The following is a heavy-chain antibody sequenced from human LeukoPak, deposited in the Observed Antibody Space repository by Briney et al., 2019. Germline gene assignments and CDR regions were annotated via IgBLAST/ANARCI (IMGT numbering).Heavy chain of an antibody. D-gene: IGHD6-13*01. CDR1: GFTFSSYA. J-gene: IGHJ5*02. V-gene: IGHV3-23*01. CDR3: AKECSGSWFEYNWFDP. Sequence: PGGSLRLSCAASGFTFSSYAMSWVRQAPGKGLEWVSAISGSGGSTYYADSVKGRFTISRDNSKNTLYLQMNSLRAEDTAVYYCAKECSGSWFEYNWFDPWGQGTLVTVSS. CDR2: ISGSGGST.